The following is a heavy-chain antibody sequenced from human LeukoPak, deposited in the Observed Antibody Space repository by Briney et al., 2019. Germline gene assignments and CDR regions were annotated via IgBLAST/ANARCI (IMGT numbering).Heavy chain of an antibody. V-gene: IGHV3-53*01. CDR1: GFTVSSSY. CDR2: FYRGDST. Sequence: GSLRLSCAASGFTVSSSYMYWVRQAPGKGLEWVSFFYRGDSTYYAESVRGRFTISRDNSKNTLYLLMNSLIPEDTAVYYCAREVVSSPSYFDSWGQGTLVTVSS. J-gene: IGHJ4*02. D-gene: IGHD2-15*01. CDR3: AREVVSSPSYFDS.